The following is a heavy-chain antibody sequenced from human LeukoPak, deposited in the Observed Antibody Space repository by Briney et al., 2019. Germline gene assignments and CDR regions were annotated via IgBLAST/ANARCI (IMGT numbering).Heavy chain of an antibody. V-gene: IGHV4-59*01. J-gene: IGHJ4*02. Sequence: SETLSLTCTVSGGSISSYYWSWIRQPPGKGLEWIGYIYYSGSTNCNPSVKSRVAMSVDTSKKQFSLKLSSLTAADTAVYYCARIAAAFDYWGQGTLVTVSS. CDR2: IYYSGST. CDR1: GGSISSYY. D-gene: IGHD6-13*01. CDR3: ARIAAAFDY.